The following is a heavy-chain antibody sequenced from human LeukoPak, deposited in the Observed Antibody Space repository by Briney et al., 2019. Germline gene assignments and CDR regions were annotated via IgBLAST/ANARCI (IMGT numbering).Heavy chain of an antibody. J-gene: IGHJ4*02. Sequence: SETLSLTCTVSGGSISSSSYYWGWLRQPPGKGLEWIGSIYYSGSTSYKTSVKRRLTISVDTSKNQFSLKLSPVTAADTAVYYCARDFRQLVDYWGQGTLVTVSS. CDR2: IYYSGST. D-gene: IGHD6-13*01. CDR3: ARDFRQLVDY. CDR1: GGSISSSSYY. V-gene: IGHV4-39*07.